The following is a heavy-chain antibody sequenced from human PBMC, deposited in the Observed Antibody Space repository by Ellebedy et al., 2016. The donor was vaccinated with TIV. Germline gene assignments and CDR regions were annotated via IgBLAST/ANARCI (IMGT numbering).Heavy chain of an antibody. CDR3: TRELGGWSSRPFDY. D-gene: IGHD6-19*01. J-gene: IGHJ4*02. V-gene: IGHV4-30-4*01. CDR2: IYNSRST. Sequence: MPSETLSLTCTVSGGSISSGNYYWSWIRQPPGKGLEWIGYIYNSRSTWYNPSNPSLKSRVTISADTSKNQFSLKLSSVTAADTAVYYCTRELGGWSSRPFDYWGQGTLVTVSS. CDR1: GGSISSGNYY.